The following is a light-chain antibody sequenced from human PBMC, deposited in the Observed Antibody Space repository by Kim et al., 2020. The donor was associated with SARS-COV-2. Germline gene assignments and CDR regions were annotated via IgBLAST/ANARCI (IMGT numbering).Light chain of an antibody. Sequence: SASVGDTVTITCRATHNMNSWLAWYQQKPGKAPKLLIYKASYLQSGVPSRFSGSESETEFTLTISSVQPDDFGTYYCQQYHTWVFSFGQGTKLEI. CDR3: QQYHTWVFS. V-gene: IGKV1-5*03. CDR1: HNMNSW. CDR2: KAS. J-gene: IGKJ2*03.